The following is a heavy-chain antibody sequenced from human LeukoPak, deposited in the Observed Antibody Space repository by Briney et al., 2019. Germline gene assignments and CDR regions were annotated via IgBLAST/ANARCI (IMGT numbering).Heavy chain of an antibody. CDR3: ARAQRITIFGVVITPGAFDI. Sequence: SETLSLTCTVSGGSISSYYWSWIRQPPGKGLEWIGYIYYSGSTNYNPSLKSRVTISVDTSKNQFSLKLSSVTAADTAVYYCARAQRITIFGVVITPGAFDIWGQGTMVTVSS. D-gene: IGHD3-3*01. CDR1: GGSISSYY. CDR2: IYYSGST. V-gene: IGHV4-59*12. J-gene: IGHJ3*02.